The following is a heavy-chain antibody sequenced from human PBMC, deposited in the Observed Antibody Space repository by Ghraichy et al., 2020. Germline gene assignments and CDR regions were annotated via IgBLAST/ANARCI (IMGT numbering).Heavy chain of an antibody. Sequence: ASVKVSCKASGYTFTSYGISWVRQAPGQGLEWMGWISAYNGNTNYAQKLQGRVTMTTDTSTSTAYMELRSLRSDDTAVYYCERARDEGYVFWSGSQRRNWFDPWGQGTLVTVSS. V-gene: IGHV1-18*01. CDR1: GYTFTSYG. D-gene: IGHD3-3*01. J-gene: IGHJ5*02. CDR2: ISAYNGNT. CDR3: ERARDEGYVFWSGSQRRNWFDP.